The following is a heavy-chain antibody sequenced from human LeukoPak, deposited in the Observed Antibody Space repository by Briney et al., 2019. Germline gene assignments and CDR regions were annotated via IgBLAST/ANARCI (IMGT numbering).Heavy chain of an antibody. CDR2: INPSGGST. CDR3: ARASGGYSGYIYFDY. V-gene: IGHV1-46*01. Sequence: GASVKVSCKASGYTFTSYYMHWVRQAPGQGLEWMGIINPSGGSTSYAQKFQGRVTMTRDMSTSTVYMELSSLRSEDTAVYYCARASGGYSGYIYFDYWGQGTLVTVSS. CDR1: GYTFTSYY. J-gene: IGHJ4*02. D-gene: IGHD5-12*01.